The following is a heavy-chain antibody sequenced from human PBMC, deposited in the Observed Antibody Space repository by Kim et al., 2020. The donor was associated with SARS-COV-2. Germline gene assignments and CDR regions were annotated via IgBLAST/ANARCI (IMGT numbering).Heavy chain of an antibody. V-gene: IGHV3-30*07. D-gene: IGHD3-10*01. CDR3: ASSKLWCGELLQGDY. Sequence: DYVKGRFTNSRDNSKNTLYMQMNSLRAEDTAVYYCASSKLWCGELLQGDYWGQGTLVTVSS. J-gene: IGHJ4*02.